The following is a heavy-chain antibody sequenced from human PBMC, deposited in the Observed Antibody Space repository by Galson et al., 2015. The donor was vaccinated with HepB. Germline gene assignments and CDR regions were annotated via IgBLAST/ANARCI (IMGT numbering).Heavy chain of an antibody. J-gene: IGHJ4*02. CDR2: INSNSGGT. CDR3: AREWELLRTKVPFY. Sequence: SVKVCCKASGYTFTNYYIHWVRQAPGQGLEYMGWINSNSGGTNYAPKFQGRVTMTRDTSITTAYMELSRLRSDDTAMYYCAREWELLRTKVPFYWGQGTLVTVSS. V-gene: IGHV1-2*02. D-gene: IGHD1-26*01. CDR1: GYTFTNYY.